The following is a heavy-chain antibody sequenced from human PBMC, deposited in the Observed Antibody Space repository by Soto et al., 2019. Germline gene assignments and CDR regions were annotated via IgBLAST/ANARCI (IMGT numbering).Heavy chain of an antibody. CDR3: ARSYYYGIDY. Sequence: SETLSLTCTVSGGSISSYYWSWFRQPPGKGLEWIAYIYYSGSTNYNPSLKSRVTISVDTSKNQFSLKLSSATAADTAVYYCARSYYYGIDYWGQGTLVTVSS. CDR2: IYYSGST. J-gene: IGHJ4*02. CDR1: GGSISSYY. V-gene: IGHV4-59*01. D-gene: IGHD3-10*01.